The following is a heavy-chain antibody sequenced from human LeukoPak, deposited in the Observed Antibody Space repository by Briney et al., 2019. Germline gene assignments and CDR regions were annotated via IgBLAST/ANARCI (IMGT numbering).Heavy chain of an antibody. Sequence: GGSLRLSCAASGFTFSSYAMSWVRQAPGKGLEWVSAISGSGGSTCYADSVKGRFTISRDNSKNTLYLQMNSLRAEDTAVYYCAKNGVVPAAIPPLFDYWGQGTLVTVSS. J-gene: IGHJ4*02. V-gene: IGHV3-23*01. CDR2: ISGSGGST. CDR1: GFTFSSYA. D-gene: IGHD2-2*02. CDR3: AKNGVVPAAIPPLFDY.